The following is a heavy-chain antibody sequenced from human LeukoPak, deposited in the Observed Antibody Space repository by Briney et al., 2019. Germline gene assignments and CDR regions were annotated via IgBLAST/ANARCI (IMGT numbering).Heavy chain of an antibody. CDR2: IFYFGSD. Sequence: ETLSHTRTVPLGSPTSGSSYWGSVRQPPRNWLVWLGSIFYFGSDYYMPSLRSRLTISVDTSKNQFSLILSSVTADDTAVYHCARHPFRVSIFGVAQRWGQGTLVTVSS. CDR1: LGSPTSGSSY. J-gene: IGHJ4*02. V-gene: IGHV4-39*01. CDR3: ARHPFRVSIFGVAQR. D-gene: IGHD3-3*02.